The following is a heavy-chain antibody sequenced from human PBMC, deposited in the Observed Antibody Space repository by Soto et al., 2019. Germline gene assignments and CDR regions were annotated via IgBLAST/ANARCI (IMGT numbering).Heavy chain of an antibody. J-gene: IGHJ4*02. Sequence: GGSLRLSCAASGFTFSSYAMSWVRQAPGKGLEWVSAISGSGGSTYYADSVKGRFTISRDNSKNTLYLQMTSLRAEEPAVYYCAKEPKAYYYDSSGYFDYCGQGTLVTVSP. CDR2: ISGSGGST. CDR1: GFTFSSYA. CDR3: AKEPKAYYYDSSGYFDY. D-gene: IGHD3-22*01. V-gene: IGHV3-23*01.